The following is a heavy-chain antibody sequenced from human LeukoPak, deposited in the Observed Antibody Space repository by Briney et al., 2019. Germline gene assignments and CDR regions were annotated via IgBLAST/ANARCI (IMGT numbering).Heavy chain of an antibody. Sequence: SVKVSCRASGGTFSSYAISWVRQAPGQGLEWMGRIIPIFGTANYAQKFQGRVTITTDESTSTAYMELSSLRSEDTAVYYCARAMYSSSWWDYWGQGTLVTVSS. J-gene: IGHJ4*02. CDR1: GGTFSSYA. D-gene: IGHD6-13*01. CDR3: ARAMYSSSWWDY. CDR2: IIPIFGTA. V-gene: IGHV1-69*05.